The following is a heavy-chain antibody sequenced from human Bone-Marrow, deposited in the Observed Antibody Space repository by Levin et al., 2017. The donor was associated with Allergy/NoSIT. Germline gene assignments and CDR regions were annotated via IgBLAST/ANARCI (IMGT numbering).Heavy chain of an antibody. J-gene: IGHJ4*02. V-gene: IGHV3-23*01. CDR1: GITFSSYA. CDR2: ISGSGGSA. CDR3: ATRKVFWSGYYEYYFDY. D-gene: IGHD3-3*01. Sequence: HPGGSLRLSCAASGITFSSYAMSWVRQAPGKGLEWVSGISGSGGSAYYADSVKGRVTISRDNSKNTLYLQMNSLRAEDTAVYYCATRKVFWSGYYEYYFDYWGQGTLVTVSS.